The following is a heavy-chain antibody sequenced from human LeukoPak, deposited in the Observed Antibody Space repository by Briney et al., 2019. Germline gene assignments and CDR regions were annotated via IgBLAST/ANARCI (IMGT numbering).Heavy chain of an antibody. CDR2: ISWNSGSI. J-gene: IGHJ4*02. CDR1: GFTFDDYA. V-gene: IGHV3-9*01. CDR3: AKAVGATGGREVDY. Sequence: GGSLRLSCAASGFTFDDYAMHWVRQAPGKGLEWVSGISWNSGSIGYADSVKGRFTISRDNAKNSLYLQMNSLRAEDTALYYCAKAVGATGGREVDYWGQGTLVTVSS. D-gene: IGHD1-26*01.